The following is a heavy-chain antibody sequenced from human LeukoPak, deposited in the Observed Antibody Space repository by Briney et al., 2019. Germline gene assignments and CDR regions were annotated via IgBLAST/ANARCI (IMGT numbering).Heavy chain of an antibody. D-gene: IGHD3-10*01. Sequence: ASVNVSCKASGYTLTSYAMNWVRQAPGQGLEWMGYIKTSTGNPTYAQGFTGRFVFSLDTSVSTAYLQINNLKTEDTAVYYCARDQDVMVRGDVWGQGTMVTVSS. J-gene: IGHJ3*01. CDR1: GYTLTSYA. CDR2: IKTSTGNP. CDR3: ARDQDVMVRGDV. V-gene: IGHV7-4-1*02.